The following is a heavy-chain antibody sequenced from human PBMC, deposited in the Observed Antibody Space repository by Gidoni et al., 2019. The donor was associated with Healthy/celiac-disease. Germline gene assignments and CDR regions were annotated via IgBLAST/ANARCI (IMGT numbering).Heavy chain of an antibody. CDR1: GGSFSGYY. CDR3: ARARNLGVGMDV. D-gene: IGHD3-16*01. V-gene: IGHV4-34*01. J-gene: IGHJ6*02. Sequence: GAGLLKPSETLSLTCAVYGGSFSGYYWSWIRQPPGKGLEWIGEINHSGSTNYNPSLKSRVTISVDTSKNQFSLKLSSVTAADTAVYYCARARNLGVGMDVWGQGTTVTVSS. CDR2: INHSGST.